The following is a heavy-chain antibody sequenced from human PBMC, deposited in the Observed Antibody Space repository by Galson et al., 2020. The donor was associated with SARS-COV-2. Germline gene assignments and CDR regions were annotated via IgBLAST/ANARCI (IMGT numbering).Heavy chain of an antibody. CDR2: ISYDGSNK. D-gene: IGHD1-26*01. Sequence: SCAASGFSFSSYAMHWVRQAPGKGLEWVAVISYDGSNKYYADSVKGRFTISRDNSKNTLYLQMNSLRAEDTAVYYCARDPGSGSYWVYYYYYMDVWGKGTTVTVSS. CDR3: ARDPGSGSYWVYYYYYMDV. V-gene: IGHV3-30*01. CDR1: GFSFSSYA. J-gene: IGHJ6*03.